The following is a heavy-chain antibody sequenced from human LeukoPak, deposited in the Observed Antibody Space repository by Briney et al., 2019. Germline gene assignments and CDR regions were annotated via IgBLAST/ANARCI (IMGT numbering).Heavy chain of an antibody. CDR2: IRYDGSNK. J-gene: IGHJ4*02. D-gene: IGHD2-8*01. V-gene: IGHV3-30*02. CDR1: GFTFSSYG. Sequence: GGSLRLSCAASGFTFSSYGMQWVRQAPGKGLEWVAFIRYDGSNKYYADSVKGRFTISRDNSKNTLYLQVNSLRAEDTAVYYCAKESRRYCTNGLCPFDYWGQGTLVTVSS. CDR3: AKESRRYCTNGLCPFDY.